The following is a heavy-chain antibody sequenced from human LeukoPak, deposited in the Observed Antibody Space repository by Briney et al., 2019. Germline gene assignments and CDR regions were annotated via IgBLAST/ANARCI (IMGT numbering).Heavy chain of an antibody. CDR2: INHSGST. CDR3: ASLIQLARFDY. J-gene: IGHJ4*02. CDR1: GGSFSGYY. V-gene: IGHV4-34*01. Sequence: SETLSLTCAVYGGSFSGYYWSWIRQPPGKGLEWIGEINHSGSTNYNPSLKSRVTISVDTSKNQFSLKLSSVTAADTAVYYCASLIQLARFDYWGQGALVTVSS. D-gene: IGHD1-1*01.